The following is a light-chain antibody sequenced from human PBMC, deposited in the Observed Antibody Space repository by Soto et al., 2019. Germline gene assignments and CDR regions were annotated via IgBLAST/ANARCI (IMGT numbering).Light chain of an antibody. J-gene: IGLJ1*01. Sequence: QLVLTQPPSASGSPGQSVTISCTGTSSVYVSWYQQHPVKAPKLIIYEVNKRPSGVPDRFSGSKSGNTASLTVSGLQADDEADYYCSSHAGNNDFVFGTGTKLTVL. CDR3: SSHAGNNDFV. CDR1: SSVY. CDR2: EVN. V-gene: IGLV2-8*01.